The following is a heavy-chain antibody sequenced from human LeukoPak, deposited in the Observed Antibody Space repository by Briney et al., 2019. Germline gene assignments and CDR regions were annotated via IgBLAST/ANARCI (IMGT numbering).Heavy chain of an antibody. V-gene: IGHV3-23*01. CDR2: ISGSGGST. CDR3: AKYRAVADSDAFDI. D-gene: IGHD6-19*01. J-gene: IGHJ3*02. Sequence: GGSLRLSCAASGFTFSTFAMIWVRQAPGKGLEWVSAISGSGGSTYYADSVKGRFTISRDNSKNTLYLQMNSLRAEDTAVYYCAKYRAVADSDAFDIWGQGTMVTVSS. CDR1: GFTFSTFA.